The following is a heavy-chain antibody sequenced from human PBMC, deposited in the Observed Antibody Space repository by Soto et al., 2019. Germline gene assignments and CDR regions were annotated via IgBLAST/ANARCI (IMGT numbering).Heavy chain of an antibody. CDR1: GFTFDEYA. V-gene: IGHV3-9*01. CDR3: AKDTLYGGNYYYYYMDV. J-gene: IGHJ6*03. CDR2: ISWNSGSV. Sequence: EVQLVESGGGLVQPGGSLRLSCAVSGFTFDEYAMHWVRQAPGKGLEWGSGISWNSGSVGYANSVKGRFTISRDNAKNSLYLQMNSLRAEDTALYYCAKDTLYGGNYYYYYMDVWGKGTAVTVSS. D-gene: IGHD4-17*01.